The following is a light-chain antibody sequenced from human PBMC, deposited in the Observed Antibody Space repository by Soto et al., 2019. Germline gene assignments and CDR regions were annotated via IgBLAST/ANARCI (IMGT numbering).Light chain of an antibody. Sequence: EIVLTQSPGILSLSPGERATLACRASQSISSNYLAWYQQKPGQAPRLLIYGTSSRATGIPDRFSGSGSGTDFNLTISRLEPEDFEVYYCQFFGSSRYTFGQGTKLEIK. J-gene: IGKJ2*01. V-gene: IGKV3-20*01. CDR3: QFFGSSRYT. CDR2: GTS. CDR1: QSISSNY.